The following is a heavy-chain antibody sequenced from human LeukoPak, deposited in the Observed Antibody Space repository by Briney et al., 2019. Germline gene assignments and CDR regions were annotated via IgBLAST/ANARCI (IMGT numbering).Heavy chain of an antibody. D-gene: IGHD3-9*01. J-gene: IGHJ4*02. CDR3: ARDESILTGYYSDY. V-gene: IGHV4-4*07. CDR2: IYTSGRI. CDR1: GASFSSYY. Sequence: SETLSLTCAVSGASFSSYYWNWIRQPAGKGLKWVGCIYTSGRINYNPSLKSRVTMSVDTSKNQFSLKLNSVTAADTAVYYCARDESILTGYYSDYWGQGTLVTVSS.